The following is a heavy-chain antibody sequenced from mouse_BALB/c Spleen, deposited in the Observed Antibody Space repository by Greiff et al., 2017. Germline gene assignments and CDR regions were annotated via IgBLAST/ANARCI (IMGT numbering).Heavy chain of an antibody. J-gene: IGHJ3*01. CDR1: GFSLTSYG. CDR3: ARKLLYYGYDGFAY. V-gene: IGHV2-2*02. CDR2: IWSGGST. D-gene: IGHD2-2*01. Sequence: VQLQQSGPGLVQPSQSLSITCTVSGFSLTSYGVHWVRQSPGKGLEWLGVIWSGGSTDYNAAFISRLSISKDNSKSQVFFKMNSLQANDTAIYYCARKLLYYGYDGFAYWGQGTLVTVSA.